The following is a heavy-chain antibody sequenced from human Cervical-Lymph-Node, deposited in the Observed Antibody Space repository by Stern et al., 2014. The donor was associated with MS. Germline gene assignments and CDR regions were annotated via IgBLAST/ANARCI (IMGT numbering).Heavy chain of an antibody. J-gene: IGHJ4*02. CDR2: LSPGDSDT. Sequence: VQLVQSGAEVKKPGESLKISCKGSGYSFTANWIAWVRQMPGKGMEWMGILSPGDSDTRYSPSFQGQVTISADKSISTAYLQWSSLKASDTAMYYCARDYGDYAFDYWGQGTLVTVSS. V-gene: IGHV5-51*01. D-gene: IGHD4-17*01. CDR1: GYSFTANW. CDR3: ARDYGDYAFDY.